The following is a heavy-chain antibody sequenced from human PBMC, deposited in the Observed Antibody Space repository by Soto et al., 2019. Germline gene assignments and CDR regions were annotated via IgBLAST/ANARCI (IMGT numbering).Heavy chain of an antibody. CDR3: ARSFGHYASSGYYPFDY. V-gene: IGHV3-7*03. CDR2: IKQDGSEK. CDR1: GFTFSSYW. J-gene: IGHJ4*02. Sequence: PGGSLRLSCAASGFTFSSYWMSWVRQAPGKGLEWVANIKQDGSEKYYVDSVKGRFTISRDNAKNSLYLQMNSLRAEDTAVYYCARSFGHYASSGYYPFDYWGQGTLVTVSS. D-gene: IGHD3-22*01.